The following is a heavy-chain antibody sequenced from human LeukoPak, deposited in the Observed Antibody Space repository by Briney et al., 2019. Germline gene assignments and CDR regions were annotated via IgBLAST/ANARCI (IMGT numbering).Heavy chain of an antibody. D-gene: IGHD3-16*02. J-gene: IGHJ5*02. CDR2: IYYSGST. CDR3: ARVSTANWFDP. Sequence: SETLSLTCTLSGVSISSYYWSGIWHPPGKGQEWIGYIYYSGSTNYNPSLKSRVTISVDTSENQFSLKLSSVTAADTAVYYCARVSTANWFDPWGQGTLVTVSS. V-gene: IGHV4-59*01. CDR1: GVSISSYY.